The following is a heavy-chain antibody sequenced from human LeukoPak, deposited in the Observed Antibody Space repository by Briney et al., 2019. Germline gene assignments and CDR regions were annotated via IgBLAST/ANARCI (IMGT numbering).Heavy chain of an antibody. Sequence: SETLSLTCTVSGGSISSYYWSWIRQPPGKGLEWIGYIYYSGSTKYNPSLKSRVTISVDTSKNQFSLRLISVTAADTAVYYCARHLVSAAGTDFDYWGQGTLVTVSS. CDR2: IYYSGST. J-gene: IGHJ4*02. CDR1: GGSISSYY. D-gene: IGHD6-13*01. CDR3: ARHLVSAAGTDFDY. V-gene: IGHV4-59*08.